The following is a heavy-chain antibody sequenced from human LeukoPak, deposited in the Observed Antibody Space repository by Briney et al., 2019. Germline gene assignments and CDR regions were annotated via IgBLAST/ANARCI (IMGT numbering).Heavy chain of an antibody. J-gene: IGHJ4*02. CDR2: IFYSGST. CDR1: GGSISSYY. Sequence: SETLSLACTVSGGSISSYYWSWIRQPPGKGLEWIGYIFYSGSTNSNPSLKSRVTISVDTSKNQFSLKLSSVTAADTAVYYCARGGTMTTVPLWGQGTLVTVSS. V-gene: IGHV4-59*08. D-gene: IGHD4-17*01. CDR3: ARGGTMTTVPL.